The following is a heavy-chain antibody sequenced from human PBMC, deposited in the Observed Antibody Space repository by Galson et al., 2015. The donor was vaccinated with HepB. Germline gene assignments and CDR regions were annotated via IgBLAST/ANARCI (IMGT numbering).Heavy chain of an antibody. D-gene: IGHD6-13*01. CDR1: GFTFSSYG. J-gene: IGHJ6*02. CDR2: ISYDGSNK. CDR3: AKVSRYSTILGFRYFYYYGMDV. Sequence: SLRLSCAASGFTFSSYGMHWVRQAPGKGLEWVAVISYDGSNKYYADSVKGRFTISRDNSKNTLYLQMNSLRAEDTAVYYCAKVSRYSTILGFRYFYYYGMDVWGQGTTVTVSS. V-gene: IGHV3-30*18.